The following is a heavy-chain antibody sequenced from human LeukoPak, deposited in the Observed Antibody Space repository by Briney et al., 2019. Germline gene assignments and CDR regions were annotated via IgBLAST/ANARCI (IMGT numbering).Heavy chain of an antibody. V-gene: IGHV3-7*03. CDR1: GFTFSSYW. CDR2: IKQDGSEK. J-gene: IGHJ4*02. Sequence: GGSLRLSCAASGFTFSSYWMSWVRRAPGKGLEWVANIKQDGSEKYYVDSVKGRFTISRDNAKNSLYLQMNSLRAEDTAVYYCATEFATYGSGSYYNHAFDYWGKGTLVTVSS. D-gene: IGHD3-10*01. CDR3: ATEFATYGSGSYYNHAFDY.